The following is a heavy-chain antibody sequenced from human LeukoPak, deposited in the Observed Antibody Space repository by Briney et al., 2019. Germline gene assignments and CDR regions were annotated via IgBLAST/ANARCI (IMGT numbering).Heavy chain of an antibody. V-gene: IGHV4-34*01. CDR3: ARSQGNIDSGYEDHPGY. CDR2: INHSGST. CDR1: GGSFSGYY. J-gene: IGHJ4*02. D-gene: IGHD5-12*01. Sequence: SETLSLTCAVYGGSFSGYYWSWIRQPPGKGLEWIGEINHSGSTNYNPSLKSRVTISVDTSKNQFSLKLSSVTAADTAVYYCARSQGNIDSGYEDHPGYWGQGTLVTVSS.